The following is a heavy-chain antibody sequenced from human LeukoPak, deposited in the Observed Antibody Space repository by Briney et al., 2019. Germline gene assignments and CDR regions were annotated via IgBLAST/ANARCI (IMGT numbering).Heavy chain of an antibody. V-gene: IGHV1-18*01. CDR3: AGVWFGELFRFDY. Sequence: GASVKVSCKASGYTFTSYGISWVRQAPGQGLEWMGWISAYNGNTNYAQKLQGRVTMTRDTSISTAYMELSRLRSDDTAVYYCAGVWFGELFRFDYWGQGTLVTVSS. J-gene: IGHJ4*02. D-gene: IGHD3-10*01. CDR2: ISAYNGNT. CDR1: GYTFTSYG.